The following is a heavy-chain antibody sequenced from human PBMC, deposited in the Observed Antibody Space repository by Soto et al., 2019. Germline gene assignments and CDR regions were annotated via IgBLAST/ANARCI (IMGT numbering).Heavy chain of an antibody. V-gene: IGHV3-74*01. CDR1: GFTFFAYW. Sequence: EVQLVESGGGLVQPGGSLRLSCAASGFTFFAYWIHWVRQVPGKGLVWVSRINSDGSHTSYADSVRGRFTIPRDNSKNTVYLKMNSPAAEDTTVYCCAKKGDYGDYARENWFDSWGQGSLVTVSS. CDR3: AKKGDYGDYARENWFDS. D-gene: IGHD4-17*01. J-gene: IGHJ5*01. CDR2: INSDGSHT.